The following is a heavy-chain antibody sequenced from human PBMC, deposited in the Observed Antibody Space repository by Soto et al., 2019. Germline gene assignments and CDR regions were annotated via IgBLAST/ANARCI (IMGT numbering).Heavy chain of an antibody. CDR3: ARDGTAMALNWFDP. Sequence: QVQLVESGGGVVQPGRSLRLSCAASGFTFSSYAVHWVRQAPGKGLEWVAVISYDGSTKYYADSLKGRFTISRDNSKNTVYLQMNSLRAEDTAVYYCARDGTAMALNWFDPWGQGTLVTVSS. J-gene: IGHJ5*02. D-gene: IGHD5-18*01. CDR1: GFTFSSYA. CDR2: ISYDGSTK. V-gene: IGHV3-30-3*01.